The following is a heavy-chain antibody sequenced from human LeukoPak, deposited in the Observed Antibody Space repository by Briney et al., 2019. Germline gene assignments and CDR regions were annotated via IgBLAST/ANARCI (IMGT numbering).Heavy chain of an antibody. J-gene: IGHJ4*02. V-gene: IGHV1-8*03. CDR1: GYTFTSSD. D-gene: IGHD3-10*01. Sequence: ASVKVSCKASGYTFTSSDINWVRQATGQGLEWMGWMNPNSGNTGYSQKFQGRVTITRDTSASTAYMELSSLRSEDTAVYYCARAIGGSGSYLDYWGQGTLVTVSS. CDR3: ARAIGGSGSYLDY. CDR2: MNPNSGNT.